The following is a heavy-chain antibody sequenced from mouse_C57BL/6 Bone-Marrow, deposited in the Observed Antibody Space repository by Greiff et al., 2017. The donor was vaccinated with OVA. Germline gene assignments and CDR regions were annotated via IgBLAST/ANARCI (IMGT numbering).Heavy chain of an antibody. V-gene: IGHV1-18*01. CDR1: GYTFTDYN. CDR2: INPNNGGT. Sequence: EVQLQQSGPELVKPGASVKIPCKASGYTFTDYNMDWVKQSHGKSLEWIGDINPNNGGTIYNQKFKGKATLTVDKSSSTAYMELRSLTSEDTAVYYCARNYCNCYYAMDYWGQGTSVTVSS. CDR3: ARNYCNCYYAMDY. D-gene: IGHD2-1*01. J-gene: IGHJ4*01.